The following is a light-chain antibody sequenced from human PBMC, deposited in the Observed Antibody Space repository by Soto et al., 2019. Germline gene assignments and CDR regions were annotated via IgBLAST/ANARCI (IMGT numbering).Light chain of an antibody. Sequence: EIVMTQSPATLSVSPGERATLSCRASQSVSSDLAWYQHKPGQSPRLLIYGASTRATGIPARSSGRGSGTELNRTISSLQSVDFEVYHCQPYDNRPQTFGQGTKV. CDR3: QPYDNRPQT. V-gene: IGKV3-15*01. CDR1: QSVSSD. CDR2: GAS. J-gene: IGKJ1*01.